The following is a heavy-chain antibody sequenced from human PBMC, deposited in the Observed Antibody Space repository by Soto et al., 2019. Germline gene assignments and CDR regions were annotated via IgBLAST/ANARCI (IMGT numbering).Heavy chain of an antibody. D-gene: IGHD6-6*01. V-gene: IGHV3-30-3*01. CDR1: GFSFRSYS. CDR2: ISYDGSNK. J-gene: IGHJ4*02. Sequence: GGSLRLSCAASGFSFRSYSMHWVRQAPGKGLEWVAVISYDGSNKNYADSVKGRFIISRDNSKNKLYLEMNSLRGEDTAVYCSGRNLGSIADYWGQGTLVTVS. CDR3: GRNLGSIADY.